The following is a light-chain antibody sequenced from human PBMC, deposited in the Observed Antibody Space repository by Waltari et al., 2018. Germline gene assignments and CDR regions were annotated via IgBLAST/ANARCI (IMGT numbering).Light chain of an antibody. CDR2: AAT. Sequence: DIQMTQSPSSLSASIGDSVTITCRASRSSNVFLHWYQQKPGKAPNLLIHAATRLQSGAPSRVSGTGSGTDFTLTISNLQPEDFATYYCQQSYDFPYTFGQGTNLEIK. J-gene: IGKJ2*01. CDR1: RSSNVF. V-gene: IGKV1-39*01. CDR3: QQSYDFPYT.